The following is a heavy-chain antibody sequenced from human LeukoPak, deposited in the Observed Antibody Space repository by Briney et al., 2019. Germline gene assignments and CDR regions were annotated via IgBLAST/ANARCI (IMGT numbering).Heavy chain of an antibody. CDR3: AREEMKYDFWSGYFSDY. CDR1: GFTFSDYY. Sequence: GGSLRLSCAASGFTFSDYYMSWIRQAPGKGLEWVSYISSSGSTIYYADSVKGGFTISRDNAKNSLYLQMNSLRAEDTAVYYCAREEMKYDFWSGYFSDYWGQGTLVTVSS. CDR2: ISSSGSTI. D-gene: IGHD3-3*01. J-gene: IGHJ4*02. V-gene: IGHV3-11*01.